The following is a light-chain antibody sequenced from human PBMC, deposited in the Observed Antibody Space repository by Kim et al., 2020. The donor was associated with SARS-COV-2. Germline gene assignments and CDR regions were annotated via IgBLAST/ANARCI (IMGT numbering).Light chain of an antibody. CDR1: KLGDKY. CDR3: QAWDSSNVV. CDR2: QDS. J-gene: IGLJ2*01. V-gene: IGLV3-1*01. Sequence: PGPKASITCSGDKLGDKYACWYQQKPGQSPVLVIYQDSKRPSGIPERFAGSNSGNTATLTISGTQAMDEADYYCQAWDSSNVVFGGGTQLTVL.